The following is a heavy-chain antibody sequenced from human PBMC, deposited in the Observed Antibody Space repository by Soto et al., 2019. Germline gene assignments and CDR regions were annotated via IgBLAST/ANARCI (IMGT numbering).Heavy chain of an antibody. CDR3: ARASIVLVPAAIGGSYYYGMDV. D-gene: IGHD2-2*02. CDR2: IYHSGST. CDR1: GGSISSSNW. V-gene: IGHV4-4*02. Sequence: SATLSLTCAVSGGSISSSNWWSWVRQPPGKGLEWIGEIYHSGSTNYNPSLKSRVTISVDKSKNQFSLKLSSVTAADTAVYYCARASIVLVPAAIGGSYYYGMDVWGQGTTVTVSS. J-gene: IGHJ6*02.